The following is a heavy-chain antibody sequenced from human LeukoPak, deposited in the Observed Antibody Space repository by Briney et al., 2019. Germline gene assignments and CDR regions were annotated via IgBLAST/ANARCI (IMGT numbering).Heavy chain of an antibody. V-gene: IGHV1-18*01. D-gene: IGHD3-22*01. CDR2: ISAYNGNT. CDR3: ASLKNSYDSSGYLVTDAFDI. J-gene: IGHJ3*02. Sequence: AASVKVSCKASGYTFTSYGISWVRQAPGQGLEWMGWISAYNGNTNYAQKLQGRVTMTTDTSTSTAYMELRSLRSDDTAVYYCASLKNSYDSSGYLVTDAFDIWGQGIMVTVSS. CDR1: GYTFTSYG.